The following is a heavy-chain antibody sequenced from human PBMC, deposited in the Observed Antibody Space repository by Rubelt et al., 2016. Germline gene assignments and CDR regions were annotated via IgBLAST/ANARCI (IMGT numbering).Heavy chain of an antibody. CDR2: IYYIGST. Sequence: QVQLQESGPGLVKPSETLSLTCTVSGSSISTYYWSWIRQPPGKGLEWIGYIYYIGSTNYNPSLKRRVTVSIDTSKNQFSLTLLSVTAADTAVYYCARWSTKTVAVDFWGQGILVTVSS. CDR1: GSSISTYY. CDR3: ARWSTKTVAVDF. V-gene: IGHV4-59*01. J-gene: IGHJ4*02. D-gene: IGHD1-1*01.